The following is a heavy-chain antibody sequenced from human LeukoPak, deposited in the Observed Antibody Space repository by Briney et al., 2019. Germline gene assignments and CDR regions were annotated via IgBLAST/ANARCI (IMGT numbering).Heavy chain of an antibody. D-gene: IGHD6-13*01. CDR1: GFTFSFYS. J-gene: IGHJ4*02. CDR2: ISSDGFRP. Sequence: GGSLRLSCSSSGFTFSFYSVYWVRQAPGRGLEYVVAISSDGFRPVYADSVKGRSTVSRANPKTGVFLQMSSLTTEDTAVYFCVKRRDTSRSGWGVFDYWGQGTLVTVSS. CDR3: VKRRDTSRSGWGVFDY. V-gene: IGHV3-64D*06.